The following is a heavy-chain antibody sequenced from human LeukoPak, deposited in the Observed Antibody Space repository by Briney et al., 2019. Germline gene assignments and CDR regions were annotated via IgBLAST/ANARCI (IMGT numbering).Heavy chain of an antibody. CDR3: ARGGYYGSGNDFRFDP. Sequence: PSETLSLTCNVSGGSINPYYWSWIRQPPGKGLEWIGYIYYSGSTNYKPSLKSRVTISVDTSKNQFSLKLSSVTAADTAVYYCARGGYYGSGNDFRFDPWGQGTLVTVSS. CDR1: GGSINPYY. CDR2: IYYSGST. V-gene: IGHV4-59*01. D-gene: IGHD3-10*01. J-gene: IGHJ5*02.